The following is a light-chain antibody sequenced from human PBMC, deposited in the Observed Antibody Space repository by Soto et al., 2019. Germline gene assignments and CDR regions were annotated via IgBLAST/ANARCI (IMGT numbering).Light chain of an antibody. CDR3: QQSFSDPTLS. Sequence: DIQLTQSPSSLSASVGDRVTITCRASQSVSTYLNWYRQKPGEAPKLLIRAASSLEDGVPSRFSGSGSGTVFTLTINSLHPEDFATFYFQQSFSDPTLSFGGGTRVEVK. CDR1: QSVSTY. J-gene: IGKJ4*01. CDR2: AAS. V-gene: IGKV1-39*01.